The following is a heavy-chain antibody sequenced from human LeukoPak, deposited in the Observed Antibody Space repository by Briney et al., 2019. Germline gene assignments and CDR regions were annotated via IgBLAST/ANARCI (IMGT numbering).Heavy chain of an antibody. CDR2: IKPNSGGT. Sequence: ASVKVSCKASGYTFTRYYMHWVRQAPGQGLEWMGWIKPNSGGTNYAQKFQGRATMTRDTSISTAYMELSRLRSDDTAVYYCARAPSYCSSTSCYTGIDYWGQGTLVTVSS. CDR3: ARAPSYCSSTSCYTGIDY. J-gene: IGHJ4*02. CDR1: GYTFTRYY. D-gene: IGHD2-2*02. V-gene: IGHV1-2*02.